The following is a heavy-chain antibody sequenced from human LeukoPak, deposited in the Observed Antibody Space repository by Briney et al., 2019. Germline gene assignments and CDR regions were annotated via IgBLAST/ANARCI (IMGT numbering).Heavy chain of an antibody. CDR2: MNPNSGNT. J-gene: IGHJ3*02. D-gene: IGHD6-13*01. CDR1: GYTFTSYD. V-gene: IGHV1-8*01. Sequence: ASVKVSCKASGYTFTSYDINWVRQATGQGLEWMGWMNPNSGNTGYAQKFQGRVTMTRNTSISTACMGLSSLRSEDTAVYYCARGSSSSWYGGHDAFDIWGQGTMVTVSS. CDR3: ARGSSSSWYGGHDAFDI.